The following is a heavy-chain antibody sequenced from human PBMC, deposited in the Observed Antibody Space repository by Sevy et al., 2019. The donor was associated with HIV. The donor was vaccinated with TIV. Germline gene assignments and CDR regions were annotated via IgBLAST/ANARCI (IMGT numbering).Heavy chain of an antibody. V-gene: IGHV1-2*02. CDR2: INSDSGVT. Sequence: ASVKVSCKASGYIFSDYYIYWVRQAPGQGLEWMAWINSDSGVTNYAQRFQGEVTVTRDTSLRTAYLELTNLKSNDTAICYCARLTTQPTSDLYGLDVWGQGTTVTVSS. D-gene: IGHD4-17*01. J-gene: IGHJ6*02. CDR3: ARLTTQPTSDLYGLDV. CDR1: GYIFSDYY.